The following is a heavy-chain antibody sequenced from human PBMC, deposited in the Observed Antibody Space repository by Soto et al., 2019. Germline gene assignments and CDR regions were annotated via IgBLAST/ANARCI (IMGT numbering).Heavy chain of an antibody. V-gene: IGHV3-74*01. Sequence: GGSLRLSCAASGFTFSSYWMHWVRQAPGKGLVWVSRINSDGSSTSYADSVKGRFTISRDNAKNTLYLQMNSLRAEDTAVYYCAREYSSGWNDAFDTWGQGTMVTVSS. J-gene: IGHJ3*02. CDR1: GFTFSSYW. CDR3: AREYSSGWNDAFDT. D-gene: IGHD6-19*01. CDR2: INSDGSST.